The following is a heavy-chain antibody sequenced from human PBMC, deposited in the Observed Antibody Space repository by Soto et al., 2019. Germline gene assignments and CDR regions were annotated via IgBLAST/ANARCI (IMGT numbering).Heavy chain of an antibody. D-gene: IGHD2-2*02. CDR2: ISAYNGNT. CDR1: GFSVTSYG. J-gene: IGHJ6*02. Sequence: GESLKISCKGSGFSVTSYGISWVRQAPGQGLEWMGWISAYNGNTNYAQKLQGRVTMTTDTSTSTAYMELRSLRSDDTAVYYCASGRIVVVPAAIRDDYYYGMDVWGQGTTVTVSS. V-gene: IGHV1-18*01. CDR3: ASGRIVVVPAAIRDDYYYGMDV.